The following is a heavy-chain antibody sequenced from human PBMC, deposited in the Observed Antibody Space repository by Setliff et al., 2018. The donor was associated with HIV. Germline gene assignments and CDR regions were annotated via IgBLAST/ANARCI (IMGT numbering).Heavy chain of an antibody. J-gene: IGHJ3*02. CDR1: GYSFTSYF. D-gene: IGHD2-2*01. V-gene: IGHV1-46*01. CDR3: ARAGGGATDQAFDI. CDR2: IDPDGGAT. Sequence: ASVKVSCKAFGYSFTSYFLHWVRQAPGQGLEWLGIIDPDGGATNNAQKLQGRLTVATDTSTSTLYMELSNLRSDDTAVYYCARAGGGATDQAFDIWGQGTMVTVSS.